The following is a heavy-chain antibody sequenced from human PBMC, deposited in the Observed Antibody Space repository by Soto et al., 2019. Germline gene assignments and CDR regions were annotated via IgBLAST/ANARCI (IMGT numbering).Heavy chain of an antibody. CDR1: GDSISNKNYH. CDR2: VYSNGHT. V-gene: IGHV4-39*01. J-gene: IGHJ4*02. CDR3: ASLTKGRPGDS. Sequence: SETLSLTCIVFGDSISNKNYHWGWTRQPPGKGLEWIGTVYSNGHTYHNPSLKSRLAMAVDTSKNQFSLSLISVTAADTAVYFCASLTKGRPGDSWGQGTLVTVSS. D-gene: IGHD2-8*01.